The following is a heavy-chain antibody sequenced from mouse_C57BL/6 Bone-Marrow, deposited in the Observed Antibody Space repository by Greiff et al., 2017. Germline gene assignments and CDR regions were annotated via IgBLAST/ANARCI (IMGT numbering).Heavy chain of an antibody. V-gene: IGHV10-3*01. CDR3: VRDGYYGSSYAYWYFDV. D-gene: IGHD1-1*01. CDR2: IRSKSSNYAT. J-gene: IGHJ1*03. Sequence: EVQRVESGGGLVQPKGSLKLSCAASGFTFNTYAMHWVRQAPGKGLEWVARIRSKSSNYATYYADSVKDRFTISRDDSQSMLYLQMNNLKTEDTAMYYCVRDGYYGSSYAYWYFDVWGTGTTVTVSS. CDR1: GFTFNTYA.